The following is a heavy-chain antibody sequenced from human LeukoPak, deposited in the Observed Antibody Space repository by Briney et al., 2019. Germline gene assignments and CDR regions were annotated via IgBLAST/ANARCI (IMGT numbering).Heavy chain of an antibody. CDR3: AKDQHCSSTSCYYYYYYYGMDV. J-gene: IGHJ6*02. D-gene: IGHD2-2*01. CDR1: GFTFSSYA. V-gene: IGHV3-23*01. CDR2: IRGSGGST. Sequence: PGGSLRLSCAASGFTFSSYAMSWVRQAPGKGLEWVSAIRGSGGSTYYADSVKGRFTISRDNSKNTLYLQMNSLRAEDTAVYYCAKDQHCSSTSCYYYYYYYGMDVWGQGTTVTVSS.